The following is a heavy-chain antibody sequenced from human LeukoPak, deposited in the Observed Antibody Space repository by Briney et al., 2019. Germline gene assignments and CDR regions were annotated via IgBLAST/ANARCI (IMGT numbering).Heavy chain of an antibody. J-gene: IGHJ4*02. CDR3: ARTAGVAVAGSRQYFDQ. V-gene: IGHV4-4*08. CDR1: GGSIRTYY. CDR2: IHYSGRTNYNASLNSGST. Sequence: SETLSLTCTVSGGSIRTYYWSSIRQPPGKGLEWIGYIHYSGRTNYNASLNSGSTNYNPSPKSRVTISVDTSKNQFSLNLSSVTAADTAVYYCARTAGVAVAGSRQYFDQWGQGTLVTVSS. D-gene: IGHD6-19*01.